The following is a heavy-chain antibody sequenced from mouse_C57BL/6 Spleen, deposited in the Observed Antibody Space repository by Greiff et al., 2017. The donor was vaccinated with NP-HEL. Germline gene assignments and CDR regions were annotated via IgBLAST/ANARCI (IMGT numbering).Heavy chain of an antibody. CDR1: GYTFTSYW. CDR2: IHPNSGST. V-gene: IGHV1-64*01. J-gene: IGHJ2*01. CDR3: ARYDYDVGFDY. Sequence: QVQLQQPGAELVKPGASVKVSCKASGYTFTSYWMHWVKQRPGQGLEWIGMIHPNSGSTNYNEKFKSKATLTVDKSSSTAYMQLSSLTSEDSAVYYCARYDYDVGFDYWGQGTTLTVSS. D-gene: IGHD2-4*01.